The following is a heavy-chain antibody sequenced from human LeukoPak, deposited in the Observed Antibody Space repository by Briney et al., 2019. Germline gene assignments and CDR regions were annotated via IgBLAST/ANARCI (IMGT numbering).Heavy chain of an antibody. J-gene: IGHJ4*02. V-gene: IGHV4-34*01. CDR2: INHSGST. Sequence: SETLSLTCAVYGGSFSGYYWSWIRQPPGKGLEWIGEINHSGSTNYNPSLKSRVTISVDTSKSQFSLKLSSVTAADTAVYYCARRIRNYYGSGSDYWGQGTLVTVSS. CDR3: ARRIRNYYGSGSDY. CDR1: GGSFSGYY. D-gene: IGHD3-10*01.